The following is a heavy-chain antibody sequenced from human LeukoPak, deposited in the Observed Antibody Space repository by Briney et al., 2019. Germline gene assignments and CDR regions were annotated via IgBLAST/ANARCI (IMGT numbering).Heavy chain of an antibody. CDR2: INSDGSST. V-gene: IGHV3-74*01. D-gene: IGHD5-12*01. CDR3: ARAERWLQLRY. CDR1: GFTFSSYW. Sequence: PGGSLRLSCAASGFTFSSYWMHWVRQAPGKGLVWVSRINSDGSSTSYADSVKGRFTISRDNAKNTLYLQMNSLRAEDTAVYYCARAERWLQLRYWGQGTLVTVSS. J-gene: IGHJ4*02.